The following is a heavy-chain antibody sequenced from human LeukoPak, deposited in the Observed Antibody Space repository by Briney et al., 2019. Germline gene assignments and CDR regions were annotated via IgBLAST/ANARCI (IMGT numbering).Heavy chain of an antibody. D-gene: IGHD3-10*01. CDR2: IPYDGSNK. CDR3: AREHGVRGGGPYYYYGMDV. V-gene: IGHV3-30*04. J-gene: IGHJ6*02. CDR1: GFTFSSYA. Sequence: GGSLRLSCAASGFTFSSYAMHWVRQAPGKGLEWVAVIPYDGSNKYYADSVKGRFTISRDNSKNTLYLQMNSLRAEDTAVYYCAREHGVRGGGPYYYYGMDVWGQGTTVTVSS.